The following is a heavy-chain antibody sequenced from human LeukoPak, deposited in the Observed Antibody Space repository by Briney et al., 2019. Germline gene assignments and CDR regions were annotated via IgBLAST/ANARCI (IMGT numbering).Heavy chain of an antibody. D-gene: IGHD3-10*01. V-gene: IGHV1-69*06. CDR3: ARGIPTSYYYGSGSFYYFDY. CDR1: GGTFSSYA. J-gene: IGHJ4*02. CDR2: IIPIFGTA. Sequence: ASVKVSCKASGGTFSSYAISWVRQAPGQGLEWMGGIIPIFGTANYAQKFQGRVTITADKSTSTAYMELGSLRSEDTAVYYCARGIPTSYYYGSGSFYYFDYWGQGTLVTVSS.